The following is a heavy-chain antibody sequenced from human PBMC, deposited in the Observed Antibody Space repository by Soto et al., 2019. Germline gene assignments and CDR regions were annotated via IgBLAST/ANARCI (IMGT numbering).Heavy chain of an antibody. CDR2: ISAYNGNT. Sequence: ASVKVSCKASGYTFTSYGISWVRQAPGQGLEWMGWISAYNGNTNYAQKLQGRVTMTTDTSTGTAYMELRSLRSDDTAVYYCARGRHDYSNYWFDPWGQGTLVTVSS. J-gene: IGHJ5*02. D-gene: IGHD4-4*01. CDR1: GYTFTSYG. CDR3: ARGRHDYSNYWFDP. V-gene: IGHV1-18*01.